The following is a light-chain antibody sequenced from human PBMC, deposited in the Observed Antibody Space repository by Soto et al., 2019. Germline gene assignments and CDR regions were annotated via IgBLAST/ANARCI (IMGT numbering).Light chain of an antibody. CDR1: QGIGSY. CDR2: AAS. J-gene: IGKJ1*01. Sequence: SQLTQSPSSLSASVGDSVTITCRASQGIGSYLAWYQQKPGEAPKLLILAASTLQSGVPSRFSGSGSGTDFTLTISSLQAEDFATYYCQQYNSYSTFGQGTSVEIK. V-gene: IGKV1-9*01. CDR3: QQYNSYST.